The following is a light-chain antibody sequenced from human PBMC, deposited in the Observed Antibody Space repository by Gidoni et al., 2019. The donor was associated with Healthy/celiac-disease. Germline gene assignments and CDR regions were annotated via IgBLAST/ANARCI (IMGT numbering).Light chain of an antibody. V-gene: IGKV1-NL1*01. J-gene: IGKJ4*01. Sequence: DIKMTQSPSSLSASVGDRVTITCRASQGISISLALYQQKPGKAPKLLLYAAYRLESGVPSRFSGGGSGTDYTLTISSLQHEDFATYYCQRYYSTLTFGGGTKVEIK. CDR3: QRYYSTLT. CDR2: AAY. CDR1: QGISIS.